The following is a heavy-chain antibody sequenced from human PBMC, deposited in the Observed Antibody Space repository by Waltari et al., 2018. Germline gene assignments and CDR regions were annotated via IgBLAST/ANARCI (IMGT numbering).Heavy chain of an antibody. CDR2: ISTSGSDV. Sequence: EVQLVESGGGLVHPGGSLRLSCTDPGFTFSSSELQWVRQAPGKGLEWISYISTSGSDVYYADSVKGRFTISRDNAKNSLYLQMDSLRAEDTAVYYCARVAVTGSYYWYFDLWGRGTLLTVSS. CDR3: ARVAVTGSYYWYFDL. CDR1: GFTFSSSE. D-gene: IGHD1-26*01. J-gene: IGHJ2*01. V-gene: IGHV3-48*03.